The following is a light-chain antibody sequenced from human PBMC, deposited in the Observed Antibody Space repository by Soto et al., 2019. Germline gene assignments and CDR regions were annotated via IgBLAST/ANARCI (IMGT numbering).Light chain of an antibody. Sequence: HSVLTQPASGYGSPRQAIPISCTGNSSDVGGYNYVSWYQQHPGKAPKFMIYDVSNRPSGVSNRFSGSKSGNTASLTISGLQAEDEADYYCCSYTTSNTRQIVFGTGTKVTVL. CDR3: CSYTTSNTRQIV. CDR1: SSDVGGYNY. V-gene: IGLV2-14*01. J-gene: IGLJ1*01. CDR2: DVS.